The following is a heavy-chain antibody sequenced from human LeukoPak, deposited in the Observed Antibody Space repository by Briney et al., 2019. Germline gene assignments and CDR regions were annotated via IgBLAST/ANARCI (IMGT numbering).Heavy chain of an antibody. V-gene: IGHV3-48*01. CDR3: ARAKRNGFDS. J-gene: IGHJ3*02. CDR2: IRSSSSTI. CDR1: GFTFSSYA. Sequence: PGGSLRLSCAASGFTFSSYAMSWVRQAPGEGLEWVSYIRSSSSTIYYADSVKGRFTISRDNAKNSLYLQMNGLRAEDTAVYYCARAKRNGFDSWGQGTMVTVSS.